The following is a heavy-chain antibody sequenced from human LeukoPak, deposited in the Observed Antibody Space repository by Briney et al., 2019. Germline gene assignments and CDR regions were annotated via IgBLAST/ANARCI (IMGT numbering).Heavy chain of an antibody. CDR3: ARVPLGPNYYDSSGELDY. CDR2: ISAYNGNT. D-gene: IGHD3-22*01. Sequence: ASVKVSCKASGYTFTSYGISWVRQAPGQGLEWMGWISAYNGNTNYAQKLQGRVTMTTDTSTSTAYMELRSLRSDDTAVYYCARVPLGPNYYDSSGELDYWGQGTLVTVSS. V-gene: IGHV1-18*01. J-gene: IGHJ4*02. CDR1: GYTFTSYG.